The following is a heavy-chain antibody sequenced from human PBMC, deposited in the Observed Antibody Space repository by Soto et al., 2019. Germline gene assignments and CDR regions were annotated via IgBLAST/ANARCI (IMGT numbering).Heavy chain of an antibody. V-gene: IGHV4-34*01. J-gene: IGHJ6*02. CDR1: GGSFSGYY. CDR3: ARAGDIVVLAGYYYYGMDV. D-gene: IGHD2-2*01. Sequence: SETLSLTCAVYGGSFSGYYWSWIRQPPGKGLEWIGEINHSGSTNYNPSLKSRVTISVDTSKNQFSLKLSSVTAADTAVYYCARAGDIVVLAGYYYYGMDVWGQGTTVTVSS. CDR2: INHSGST.